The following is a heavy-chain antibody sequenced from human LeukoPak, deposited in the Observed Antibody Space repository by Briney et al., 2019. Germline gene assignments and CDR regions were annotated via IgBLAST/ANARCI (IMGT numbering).Heavy chain of an antibody. D-gene: IGHD3-3*01. CDR1: GFTFSSYA. Sequence: GGSLRLSCAASGFTFSSYAMSWVRQAPGKGLEWVSAISGSGGSTYYADSVKGRFTISRDNSKNTLYLQMNSLRAEDTAVYYCAKIQYYDFWSGYYEPYYYGMDVWGQGTTVTVSS. J-gene: IGHJ6*02. CDR3: AKIQYYDFWSGYYEPYYYGMDV. CDR2: ISGSGGST. V-gene: IGHV3-23*01.